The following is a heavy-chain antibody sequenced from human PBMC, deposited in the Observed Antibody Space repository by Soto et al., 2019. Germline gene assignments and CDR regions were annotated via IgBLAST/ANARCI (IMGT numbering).Heavy chain of an antibody. CDR2: ISAYNGNT. D-gene: IGHD2-15*01. V-gene: IGHV1-18*01. Sequence: ASVKVSCKASGYTFTSYGISWVRQAPGQGLEWMGWISAYNGNTNYAQKLQGRVTMTTDTSTSTAYMELRSLRSDDTAVYYCARWKWGHCSGGSCYTDAFAIWGQGTMVTVSS. CDR1: GYTFTSYG. J-gene: IGHJ3*02. CDR3: ARWKWGHCSGGSCYTDAFAI.